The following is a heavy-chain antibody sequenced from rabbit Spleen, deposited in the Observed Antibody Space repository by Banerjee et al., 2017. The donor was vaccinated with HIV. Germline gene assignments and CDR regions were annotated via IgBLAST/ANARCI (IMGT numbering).Heavy chain of an antibody. CDR2: IHTTSGTT. D-gene: IGHD6-1*01. V-gene: IGHV1S40*01. CDR3: ASAYSDIYFNL. J-gene: IGHJ4*01. CDR1: SFSFSSNC. Sequence: QALLESAGGLVKPAASLTLTCTASSFSFSSNCICWVRQAPGKGLELIACIHTTSGTTRYASWVNGRFTISKTSSTTVTLQMTSRTAADTAAYFCASAYSDIYFNLWGPGTLVTVS.